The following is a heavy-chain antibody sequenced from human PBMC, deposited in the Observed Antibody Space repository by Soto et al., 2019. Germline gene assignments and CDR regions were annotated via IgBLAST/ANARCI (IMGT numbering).Heavy chain of an antibody. J-gene: IGHJ5*02. V-gene: IGHV1-18*04. D-gene: IGHD6-19*01. Sequence: ASVKVSCKASGYTFTSYGISWVRQAPGQGLEWMGWISAYNGNTNSAQKLQGRVTMTTDTSTSTAYMELSSLRSDDTAVYYCARDHAVGGTNFGYDPWGQGTLVTVSS. CDR3: ARDHAVGGTNFGYDP. CDR1: GYTFTSYG. CDR2: ISAYNGNT.